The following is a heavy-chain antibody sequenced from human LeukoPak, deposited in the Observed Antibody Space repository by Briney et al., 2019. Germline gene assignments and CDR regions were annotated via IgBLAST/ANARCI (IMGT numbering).Heavy chain of an antibody. CDR2: INPNSGGT. V-gene: IGHV1-2*02. CDR1: GYTFTGYY. Sequence: ASVKVSCKASGYTFTGYYMHWVRQAPGQGLEWMGWINPNSGGTNYAQKFQGRVTMTRDTSISTAYMELGRLRSDDTAVYYCARGGSYGWVYYYYYMDVWGKGTTVTVSS. J-gene: IGHJ6*03. D-gene: IGHD1-26*01. CDR3: ARGGSYGWVYYYYYMDV.